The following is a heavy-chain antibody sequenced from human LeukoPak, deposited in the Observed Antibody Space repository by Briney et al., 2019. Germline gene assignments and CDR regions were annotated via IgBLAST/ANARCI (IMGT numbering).Heavy chain of an antibody. V-gene: IGHV3-48*04. CDR3: ARHVVAVGFDY. D-gene: IGHD3-22*01. Sequence: PGGSLRLSCAASGFTFSSYSMNWVRQAPGKGLEWVSYISSSSSTIYYADSVMGRFTISRDNANNSLYLQMNSLRAEDTAVYYCARHVVAVGFDYWGQGTLVTVSS. J-gene: IGHJ4*02. CDR1: GFTFSSYS. CDR2: ISSSSSTI.